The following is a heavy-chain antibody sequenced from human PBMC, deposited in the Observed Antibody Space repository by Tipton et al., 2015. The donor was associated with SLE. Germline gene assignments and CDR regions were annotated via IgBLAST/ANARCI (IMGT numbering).Heavy chain of an antibody. Sequence: SLRLSCAASGFTFYNYAMNWVRQAPGKGLEWVSSISETGDSTHYADSVKGRFTISRDNSKNTLYLEMNSLRTEDMAVYYCALISARGAHYFVSWGQGTLVTVSS. CDR1: GFTFYNYA. J-gene: IGHJ4*02. V-gene: IGHV3-23*01. CDR2: ISETGDST. CDR3: ALISARGAHYFVS. D-gene: IGHD3-16*01.